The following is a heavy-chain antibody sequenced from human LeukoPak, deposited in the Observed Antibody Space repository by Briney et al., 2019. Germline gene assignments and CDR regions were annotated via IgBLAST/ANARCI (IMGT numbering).Heavy chain of an antibody. Sequence: PGGSLRLSCAASGFTFSSYWMSWVRQAPGKGLEWVANIKQDGSEKYYVDSVKGRFTISRDNAKNSLYLQMNSLRAEDTAVYYCARGPRQGYYYYYMDVWGKGTTVTISS. CDR1: GFTFSSYW. CDR3: ARGPRQGYYYYYMDV. J-gene: IGHJ6*03. V-gene: IGHV3-7*01. CDR2: IKQDGSEK.